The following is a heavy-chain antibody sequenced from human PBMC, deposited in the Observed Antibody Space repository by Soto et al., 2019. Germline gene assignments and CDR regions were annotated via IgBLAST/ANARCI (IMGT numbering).Heavy chain of an antibody. Sequence: QVQLVQSGTEVKKPGSSVTVSCKASGGPYSKYSISWVRQAPGHGLEWMGRSIPIFDITNYAQKFQGRVTITADKSTSTVYMDLSSLRSEDTAVYYCARSLLGDYYDSDGLDNWGQGTLVTVSS. J-gene: IGHJ4*02. V-gene: IGHV1-69*02. D-gene: IGHD3-22*01. CDR2: SIPIFDIT. CDR3: ARSLLGDYYDSDGLDN. CDR1: GGPYSKYS.